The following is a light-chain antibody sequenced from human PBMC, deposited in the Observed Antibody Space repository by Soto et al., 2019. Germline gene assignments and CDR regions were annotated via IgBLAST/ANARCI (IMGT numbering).Light chain of an antibody. CDR3: QVRTNWSIA. J-gene: IGKJ5*01. Sequence: EIVLTQSPATLSSFPGDRVTLSCRASQAVNTRLAWYQHRPGQAPRLLIYLASNRAAGVPARFSGSGSGTDFTLTISRLEPEDSAVYYCQVRTNWSIAFGRGTRLEIK. CDR2: LAS. CDR1: QAVNTR. V-gene: IGKV3D-11*03.